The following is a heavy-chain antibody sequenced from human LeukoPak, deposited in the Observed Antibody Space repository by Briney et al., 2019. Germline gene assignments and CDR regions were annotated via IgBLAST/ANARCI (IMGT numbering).Heavy chain of an antibody. Sequence: GGSLRLSCAASEFTFFTYSMSWVRQAPGKGLEWVANIKQDGSEKYYVDSVKGRFTISRDNAKNSLYLQMNSLRAEDTAVYYCARETPDSSGWDWGQGTLVTVSS. CDR3: ARETPDSSGWD. J-gene: IGHJ4*02. CDR1: EFTFFTYS. D-gene: IGHD6-19*01. V-gene: IGHV3-7*01. CDR2: IKQDGSEK.